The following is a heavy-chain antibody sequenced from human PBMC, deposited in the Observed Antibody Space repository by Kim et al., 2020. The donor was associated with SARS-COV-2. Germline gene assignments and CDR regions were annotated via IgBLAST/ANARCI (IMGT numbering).Heavy chain of an antibody. CDR1: GFTVSSYF. CDR2: SFTNGAA. V-gene: IGHV3-53*01. CDR3: ATAPTGDEQC. J-gene: IGHJ4*02. D-gene: IGHD7-27*01. Sequence: GGSLRLSCAASGFTVSSYFMFWVRQAPGKGLEWVSTSFTNGAAYYADSVKGRFTISRDSSTNTLYLQMNSLRVEDTAVYYCATAPTGDEQCWGQGTLVTVSS.